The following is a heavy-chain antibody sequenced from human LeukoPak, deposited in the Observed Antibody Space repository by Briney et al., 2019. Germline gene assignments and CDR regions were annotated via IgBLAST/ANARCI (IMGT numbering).Heavy chain of an antibody. J-gene: IGHJ5*02. CDR3: TRDRLGYNYRTNWFDP. D-gene: IGHD5-18*01. CDR1: GFTFGDYA. CDR2: IRSKAYGGTT. Sequence: GGSLRLSCTASGFTFGDYAMSWFRQAPGKGLEWVGFIRSKAYGGTTEYAASVKGRFTISRDDSKSIAYLQMNSLKTEDTAVYSCTRDRLGYNYRTNWFDPWGQGTLVTVSS. V-gene: IGHV3-49*03.